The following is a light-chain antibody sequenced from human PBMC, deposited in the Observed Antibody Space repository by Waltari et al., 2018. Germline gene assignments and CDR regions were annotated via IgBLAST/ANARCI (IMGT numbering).Light chain of an antibody. Sequence: EIVLTHSPATLSLSPGERATLSCRASQSVGRYLAWYQQKPGQAPRLLIYDASIRATGIPDRFSGSGSGTDFSLTISRLEPEDFAVYYCQKYVSLPATFGQGTKVEIK. CDR3: QKYVSLPAT. V-gene: IGKV3-20*01. CDR2: DAS. CDR1: QSVGRY. J-gene: IGKJ1*01.